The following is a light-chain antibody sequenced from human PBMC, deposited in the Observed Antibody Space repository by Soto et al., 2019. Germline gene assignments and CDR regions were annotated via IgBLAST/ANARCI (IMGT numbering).Light chain of an antibody. CDR1: QSISSW. J-gene: IGKJ2*01. V-gene: IGKV1-5*03. Sequence: DIQMTQSPSTLSVSVGDRVTITCRASQSISSWLAWYQQKPGKAPKLLIYKASSLESGVPSRFGGSGSGTEFTFTISSLQPDDFATYYCQQYNSFSHTFGRGTKLEI. CDR2: KAS. CDR3: QQYNSFSHT.